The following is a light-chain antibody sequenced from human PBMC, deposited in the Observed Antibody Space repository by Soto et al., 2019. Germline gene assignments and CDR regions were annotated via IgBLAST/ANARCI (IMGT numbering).Light chain of an antibody. CDR3: QQYGSSPSWT. V-gene: IGKV3-20*01. CDR1: QSVISSY. CDR2: GAS. Sequence: VLTQSPGTLSLSPGERATLSCRASQSVISSYLAWYQQKPGQAPRLLIYGASSRATVIPDRFSGSGSGTDFTLTISRLEPEDFAVYYCQQYGSSPSWTFGQGTKVAIK. J-gene: IGKJ1*01.